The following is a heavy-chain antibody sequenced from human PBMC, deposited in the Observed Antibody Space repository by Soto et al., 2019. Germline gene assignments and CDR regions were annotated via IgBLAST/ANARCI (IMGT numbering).Heavy chain of an antibody. CDR3: VSVEGTPTVTGDYYYYAADA. D-gene: IGHD4-17*01. CDR1: GVTIAYYY. J-gene: IGHJ6*02. V-gene: IGHV4-59*12. Sequence: TPEPLSLTSTASGVTIAYYYRTWLRAAPGKRMNWLGYIVDGGSANYNPSLKSRVSFSLDKSQNQLSLKLTSVTGADTAIYYCVSVEGTPTVTGDYYYYAADAWGQGTAVKVSS. CDR2: IVDGGSA.